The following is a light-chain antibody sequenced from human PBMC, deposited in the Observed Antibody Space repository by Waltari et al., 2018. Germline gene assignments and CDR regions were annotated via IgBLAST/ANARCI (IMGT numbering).Light chain of an antibody. CDR2: QDT. CDR1: TLGDKY. CDR3: QAWDSSTVM. V-gene: IGLV3-1*01. Sequence: SYELTQPPSVSVSPGQTASITCSGDTLGDKYACWYQQKPGQSPVLVIYQDTKRPSGVPERFSCSNSGNTATLTISGTQALDEADYYCQAWDSSTVMFGGGTKLTVL. J-gene: IGLJ3*02.